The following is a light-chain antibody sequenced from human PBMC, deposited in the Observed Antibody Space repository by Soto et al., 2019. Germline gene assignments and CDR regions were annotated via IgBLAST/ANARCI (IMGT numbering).Light chain of an antibody. Sequence: QSALTQPASVSGSPGQSITISCIGTSSDVGGYNYVSWYQQHPGKAPKPMIYDVSNRPSGVSSRFSGSKSGNTGSLTISGLQAEDEAEYYCSSYTSSSALVVFGGGTKLTVL. J-gene: IGLJ2*01. CDR3: SSYTSSSALVV. CDR1: SSDVGGYNY. V-gene: IGLV2-14*01. CDR2: DVS.